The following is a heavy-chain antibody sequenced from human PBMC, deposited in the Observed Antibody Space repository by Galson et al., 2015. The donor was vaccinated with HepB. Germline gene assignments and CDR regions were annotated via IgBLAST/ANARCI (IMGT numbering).Heavy chain of an antibody. Sequence: QSGAEVKKPGESLKISCKGSGYSFTSYWIGWVRQMPGKGLEWMGIIYPGDSDTRYSPSFQGQVTISADKSISTAYLQWSSLKASDTAMYYCARRDSSGWSVARNWFDPWGQGTLVTVSS. CDR3: ARRDSSGWSVARNWFDP. CDR2: IYPGDSDT. J-gene: IGHJ5*02. CDR1: GYSFTSYW. V-gene: IGHV5-51*01. D-gene: IGHD6-19*01.